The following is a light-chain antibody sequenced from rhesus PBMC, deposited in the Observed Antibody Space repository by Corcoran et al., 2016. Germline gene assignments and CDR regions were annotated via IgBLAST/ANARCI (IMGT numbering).Light chain of an antibody. V-gene: IGKV1-69*01. CDR1: QGISNW. CDR3: QQHDNSPFT. CDR2: RAS. J-gene: IGKJ3*01. Sequence: DIQMTQSPSSLSASVGDRVTITCRASQGISNWLAWYQQKPGKTPKLLIYRASNLKKGVTSRFSGSGSGTDFTLTISSLQPEDIATYYCQQHDNSPFTFGPGTKLDIK.